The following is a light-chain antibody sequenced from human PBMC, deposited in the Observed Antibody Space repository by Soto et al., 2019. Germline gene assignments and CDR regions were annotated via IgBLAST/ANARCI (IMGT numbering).Light chain of an antibody. CDR3: QQYGSSPGT. J-gene: IGKJ2*01. CDR1: QSVSSSY. CDR2: GAS. V-gene: IGKV3-20*01. Sequence: EIVLTQSPGTLSLSPGERATLSCRASQSVSSSYLAWYQQKPGQAPRLLIYGASSRATGIPDRFSGSGSGTDFTLTISRRDPEDFAVYYCQQYGSSPGTVGQGPRLEIK.